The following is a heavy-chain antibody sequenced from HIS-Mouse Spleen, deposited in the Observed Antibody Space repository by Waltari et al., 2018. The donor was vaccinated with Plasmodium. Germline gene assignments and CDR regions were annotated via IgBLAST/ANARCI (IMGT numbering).Heavy chain of an antibody. CDR1: GGSISCYS. CDR3: ARGGYSSSSYYFDY. J-gene: IGHJ4*02. D-gene: IGHD6-6*01. Sequence: QVQLQESGPGLVKPSETLSLTCTVSGGSISCYSWSWIRQPPGKGLEWIAYIYYSGSTNYNPSLKSRVTISVDTFKNQFSLKLSSVTAADTAVFYCARGGYSSSSYYFDYWGQGTLVTVSS. V-gene: IGHV4-59*01. CDR2: IYYSGST.